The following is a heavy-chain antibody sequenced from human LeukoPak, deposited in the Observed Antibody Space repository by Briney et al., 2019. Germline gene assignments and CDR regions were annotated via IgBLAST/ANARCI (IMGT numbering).Heavy chain of an antibody. CDR3: ARDGDYDILTGYYSIIDY. Sequence: GGSLRLSCAASGCTFSSYSMNWVRQAPGKGLEWVSSISSSSSYIYYADSVKGRFTISRDNAKNSLYLQMNSLRAEDTAVYYCARDGDYDILTGYYSIIDYWGQGTLVTVSS. D-gene: IGHD3-9*01. CDR1: GCTFSSYS. J-gene: IGHJ4*02. CDR2: ISSSSSYI. V-gene: IGHV3-21*01.